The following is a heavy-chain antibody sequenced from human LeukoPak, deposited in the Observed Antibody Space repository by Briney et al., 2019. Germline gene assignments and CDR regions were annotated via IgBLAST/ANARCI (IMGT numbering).Heavy chain of an antibody. D-gene: IGHD6-13*01. V-gene: IGHV3-23*01. J-gene: IGHJ4*02. Sequence: GGSLRLSCAASGFTFSSYAMSWVRQAPGKGQEWVSAITGDAYTTYYADSVRGRFTISRDNSRNMLYLQVNSLRAEDTAVYYCAKRGAGGKLFDCWGQGTLVTVSS. CDR2: ITGDAYTT. CDR1: GFTFSSYA. CDR3: AKRGAGGKLFDC.